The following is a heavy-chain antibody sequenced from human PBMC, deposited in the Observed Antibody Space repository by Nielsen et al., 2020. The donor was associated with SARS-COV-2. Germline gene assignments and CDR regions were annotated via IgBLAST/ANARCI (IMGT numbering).Heavy chain of an antibody. Sequence: SETLSLTCTVSGGSISSGGYYWSWIRQHPGKGLEWIGYIYYSGSTYYNPSLKSRVTISVDTSKNQFSLKLSSVTAADTAVYYCARVTVATNSYYYYGMDVWGQGTTVTVSS. CDR2: IYYSGST. CDR1: GGSISSGGYY. CDR3: ARVTVATNSYYYYGMDV. V-gene: IGHV4-31*03. J-gene: IGHJ6*02. D-gene: IGHD5-12*01.